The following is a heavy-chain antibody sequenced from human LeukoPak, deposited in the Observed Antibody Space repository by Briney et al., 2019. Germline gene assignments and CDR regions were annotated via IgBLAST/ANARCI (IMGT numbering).Heavy chain of an antibody. CDR3: ARDKIAGPTNFDS. CDR2: ISSSSSYI. J-gene: IGHJ4*02. D-gene: IGHD3-22*01. Sequence: PGGSLRLSCAASGFAFSSYSMNWVRQAPGKGLEWVSSISSSSSYIYYADSVKGRFTISRDNARNFLYLQMNSLRVEDTAVYYCARDKIAGPTNFDSWGQGTLVTVSS. CDR1: GFAFSSYS. V-gene: IGHV3-21*01.